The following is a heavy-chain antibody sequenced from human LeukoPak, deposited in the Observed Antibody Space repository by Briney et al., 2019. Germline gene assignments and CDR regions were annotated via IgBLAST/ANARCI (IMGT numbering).Heavy chain of an antibody. CDR2: ISSSSSTI. CDR1: GFTFSSYS. J-gene: IGHJ4*02. V-gene: IGHV3-48*01. CDR3: ARDTTYSHDY. Sequence: PGGSLRLSCAASGFTFSSYSMNRVRQAPGQGLEWVSYISSSSSTIYHADPVKGRFTISRDNAKSSLYLQMNSLRAEDRAMYCCARDTTYSHDYWGQGTLVTVSS. D-gene: IGHD1-26*01.